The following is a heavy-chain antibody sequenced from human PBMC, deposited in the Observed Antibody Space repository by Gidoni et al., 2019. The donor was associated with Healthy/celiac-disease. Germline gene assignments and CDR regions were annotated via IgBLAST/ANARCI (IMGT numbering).Heavy chain of an antibody. V-gene: IGHV1-69*01. CDR3: ARTYSSSSPTYYYYGMDV. CDR1: GGTFSSYA. Sequence: QVQLVQPGAEVKKPGSSVKVSCKASGGTFSSYAISWVRQAPGQGLEWMGGITPSLGTANYAQKFQGRVTITADESTSTAYMELSSLRSEDTAVYYCARTYSSSSPTYYYYGMDVWGQGTTVTVSS. CDR2: ITPSLGTA. D-gene: IGHD6-6*01. J-gene: IGHJ6*02.